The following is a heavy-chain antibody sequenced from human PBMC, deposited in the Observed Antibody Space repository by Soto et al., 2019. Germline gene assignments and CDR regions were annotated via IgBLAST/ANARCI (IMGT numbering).Heavy chain of an antibody. CDR2: INHSGST. J-gene: IGHJ4*02. CDR1: GGSFSGYY. D-gene: IGHD1-26*01. V-gene: IGHV4-34*01. CDR3: ARSVGATDFDY. Sequence: QVQLQQWGAGLLKPSETLSLTCAVYGGSFSGYYWSWIRQPPGKGLEWIGEINHSGSTNYNPSRKSRVTIAVDTSKNQFALKLSSVTAADTAVYYCARSVGATDFDYWGQGTLVTVSS.